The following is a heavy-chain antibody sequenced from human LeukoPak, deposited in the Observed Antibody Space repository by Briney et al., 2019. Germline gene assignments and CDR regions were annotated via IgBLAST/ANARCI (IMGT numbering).Heavy chain of an antibody. V-gene: IGHV4-4*07. CDR3: ASLSSGAAFDV. D-gene: IGHD3-22*01. CDR1: GAHISNYY. CDR2: LHASEST. J-gene: IGHJ3*01. Sequence: SETLSLTCTVSGAHISNYYWTWVRQSAAQGLEWIGRLHASESTIYNPSLKSRVTMSIDTSKNQLSLTLTSVTAADSAVYYCASLSSGAAFDVWGQGTVVTVSS.